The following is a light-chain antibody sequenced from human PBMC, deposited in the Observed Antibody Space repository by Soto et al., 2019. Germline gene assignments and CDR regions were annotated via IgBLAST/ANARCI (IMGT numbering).Light chain of an antibody. J-gene: IGLJ1*01. CDR1: RTDVADGYDY. CDR3: TSYTSSTPFYV. Sequence: QSVLTQPASVSGSPGRSIAISCTGVRTDVADGYDYVSWYQQHPGQAPQLIIYDVSNRPSGVSDRFSGSKSGNTASLTISGLQAEDEAEYYSTSYTSSTPFYVFRTGTKVTVL. V-gene: IGLV2-14*03. CDR2: DVS.